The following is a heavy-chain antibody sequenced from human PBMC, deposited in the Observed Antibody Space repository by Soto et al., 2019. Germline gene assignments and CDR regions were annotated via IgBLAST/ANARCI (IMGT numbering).Heavy chain of an antibody. Sequence: GGSLRLSCAASGFSLSDFWMHWIRQAPGKGLVLVARISDDAITRSYADFVEGRFTISRDNAKNMVYLQLNSLTTDDTAFYYCAREVPISAVNYIDHWGQGALVTVSS. CDR1: GFSLSDFW. CDR2: ISDDAITR. J-gene: IGHJ4*02. V-gene: IGHV3-74*01. D-gene: IGHD5-12*01. CDR3: AREVPISAVNYIDH.